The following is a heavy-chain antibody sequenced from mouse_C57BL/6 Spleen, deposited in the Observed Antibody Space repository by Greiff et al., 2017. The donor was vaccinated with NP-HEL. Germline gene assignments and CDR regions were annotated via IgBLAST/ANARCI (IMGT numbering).Heavy chain of an antibody. CDR3: ARRRYFDY. V-gene: IGHV1-82*01. Sequence: QVQLQQSGPELVKPGASVKISCKASGYAFSSSWMNWVKQRPGKGLEWIGRIYPGDGDTNYNQKFKGKATLTVDTSSSTAYMQLSSLTSEDSAVYYCARRRYFDYWGQGTTLTVSS. CDR2: IYPGDGDT. CDR1: GYAFSSSW. J-gene: IGHJ2*01.